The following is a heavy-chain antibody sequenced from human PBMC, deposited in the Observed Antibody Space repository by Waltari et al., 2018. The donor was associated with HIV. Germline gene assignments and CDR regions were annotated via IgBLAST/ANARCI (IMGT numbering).Heavy chain of an antibody. V-gene: IGHV1-3*01. CDR1: GYTFTSYA. CDR2: INAGKGNT. D-gene: IGHD3-22*01. J-gene: IGHJ4*02. CDR3: ARAAHSYYDSSPYYFDY. Sequence: QVQLVQSGAEVKKPGASVKVSCKASGYTFTSYAMHWVRQAPGQRLEWMGWINAGKGNTKYSRKFQGGGTITRDTSASTAYMELSSLRSEDTAVYYCARAAHSYYDSSPYYFDYWGQGSLVTVSS.